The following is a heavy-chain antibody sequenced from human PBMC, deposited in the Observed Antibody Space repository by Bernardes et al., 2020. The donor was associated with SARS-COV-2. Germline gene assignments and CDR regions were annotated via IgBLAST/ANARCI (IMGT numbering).Heavy chain of an antibody. J-gene: IGHJ6*02. CDR1: GGSFSGYY. CDR3: ARGRGTPKPGGYYYYGMDV. D-gene: IGHD1-1*01. V-gene: IGHV4-34*01. CDR2: INHSGST. Sequence: SETLSLTCAVYGGSFSGYYWSWIRQPPGKGLEWIGEINHSGSTNYNPSLKSRVTISVDTSKNQFSLKLSSVTAADTAVYYCARGRGTPKPGGYYYYGMDVWGQGTTVTVSS.